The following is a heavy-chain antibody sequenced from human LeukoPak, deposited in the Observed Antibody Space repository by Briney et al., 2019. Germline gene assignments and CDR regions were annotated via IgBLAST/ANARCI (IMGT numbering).Heavy chain of an antibody. J-gene: IGHJ4*02. Sequence: GGSLRLSCAASGFTFSSYAMHWVRQAPGKGLEWVAVISYDGSNKYYADSAKGRFTISRDNSKNTLYLQMNSLRAEDTAVYYCARVRETGDPRGPFDYWGQGTLVTVSS. D-gene: IGHD7-27*01. V-gene: IGHV3-30-3*01. CDR2: ISYDGSNK. CDR1: GFTFSSYA. CDR3: ARVRETGDPRGPFDY.